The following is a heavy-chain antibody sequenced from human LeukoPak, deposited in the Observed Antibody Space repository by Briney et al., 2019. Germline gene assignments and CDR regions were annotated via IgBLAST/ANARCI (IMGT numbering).Heavy chain of an antibody. V-gene: IGHV4-39*07. J-gene: IGHJ4*02. Sequence: PSETLSLTCTVSGGSISSSSYYWGWIRQPPGKGLEWIGSIYYSGSTYYNPSLKSRVTISVDTSKNQFSLKLSSVTAADTAVYYCARGEPDPDYWGQGTLVTVSS. D-gene: IGHD1-26*01. CDR2: IYYSGST. CDR3: ARGEPDPDY. CDR1: GGSISSSSYY.